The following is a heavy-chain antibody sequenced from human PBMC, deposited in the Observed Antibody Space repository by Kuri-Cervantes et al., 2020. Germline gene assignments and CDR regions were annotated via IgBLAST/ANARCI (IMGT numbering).Heavy chain of an antibody. CDR1: GGTFGGYA. V-gene: IGHV1-69*05. Sequence: SVKVSCKASGGTFGGYAVTWVRQAPGQGLEWMGGIIPIFGTANYAQKFQGRVTITTDESTSTAYMELSSLRSEDTAVYYCAVSLVAHWFDPWGQGTLVTVSS. J-gene: IGHJ5*02. D-gene: IGHD5-12*01. CDR2: IIPIFGTA. CDR3: AVSLVAHWFDP.